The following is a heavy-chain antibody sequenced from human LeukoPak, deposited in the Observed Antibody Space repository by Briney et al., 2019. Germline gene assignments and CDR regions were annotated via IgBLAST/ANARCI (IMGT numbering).Heavy chain of an antibody. CDR3: ARDQTAHPTYYYYYMDV. J-gene: IGHJ6*03. D-gene: IGHD1-1*01. CDR1: GFTFSSYG. CDR2: IWYDGSNK. V-gene: IGHV3-33*01. Sequence: GRSLRLSCAASGFTFSSYGMHWVRQAPGKGLEWVAVIWYDGSNKYYADSVKGRFTISRDNSKNTLYLQMNSLRAEDTAVYYCARDQTAHPTYYYYYMDVWGKGTTVTVSS.